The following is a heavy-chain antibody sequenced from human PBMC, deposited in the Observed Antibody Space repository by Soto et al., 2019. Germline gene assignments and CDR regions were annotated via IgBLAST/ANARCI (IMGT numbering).Heavy chain of an antibody. Sequence: LRLSCRVSRFNFSTNSMNLGRQAPGKGLEWVSSISSSSSYIYYAASVKGRFTISRDNAKNSLYLQMNSLRAEDTAVYYCARVRGHRSRYYYYGMDVWGQGTTVTVSS. CDR3: ARVRGHRSRYYYYGMDV. CDR1: RFNFSTNS. CDR2: ISSSSSYI. J-gene: IGHJ6*02. V-gene: IGHV3-21*01.